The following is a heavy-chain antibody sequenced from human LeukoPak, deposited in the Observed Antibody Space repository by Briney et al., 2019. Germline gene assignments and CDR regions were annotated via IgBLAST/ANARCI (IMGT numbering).Heavy chain of an antibody. D-gene: IGHD6-13*01. CDR3: ARGTLKAAATDFDY. V-gene: IGHV3-20*04. Sequence: RGSLRLSCAASGFTFDDYGMSWVRQAPGKGLEWVSGINWNGGSTGYADSVKGRFTISRDNAKNSLYLQMNSLRAEDTALYYCARGTLKAAATDFDYWGQGTLVTVSS. J-gene: IGHJ4*02. CDR2: INWNGGST. CDR1: GFTFDDYG.